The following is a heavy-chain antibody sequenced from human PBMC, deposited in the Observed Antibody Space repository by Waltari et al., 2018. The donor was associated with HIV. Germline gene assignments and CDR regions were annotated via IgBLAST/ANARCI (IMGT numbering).Heavy chain of an antibody. Sequence: EVLLTESGGRLIQTGGSLGLSCVSSTFTLSARPGTGGRQASGGPLEWVAVIYPDDTTHYADSVRGRFTISRVRSRTSVLLLMNGLFADDTGIYYCATGVRYYGPWGQGTRVTVSS. J-gene: IGHJ5*02. CDR3: ATGVRYYGP. CDR1: TFTLSARP. V-gene: IGHV3-53*01. CDR2: IYPDDTT. D-gene: IGHD3-22*01.